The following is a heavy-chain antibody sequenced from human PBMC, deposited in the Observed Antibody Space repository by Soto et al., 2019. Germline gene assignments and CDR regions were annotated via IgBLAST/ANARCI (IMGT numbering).Heavy chain of an antibody. CDR3: AKLVRSSTDY. V-gene: IGHV3-23*01. D-gene: IGHD2-2*01. J-gene: IGHJ4*02. Sequence: EVELLESGGGFVQPGGSLRLSCAASGITFSTYAMSWVRQAPGKGLEWVSSISGSGASTYYADSVKGRFIVSRDNSKNTLYLQVNSLRAEDTAVYYCAKLVRSSTDYWGQGTLVTVSS. CDR2: ISGSGAST. CDR1: GITFSTYA.